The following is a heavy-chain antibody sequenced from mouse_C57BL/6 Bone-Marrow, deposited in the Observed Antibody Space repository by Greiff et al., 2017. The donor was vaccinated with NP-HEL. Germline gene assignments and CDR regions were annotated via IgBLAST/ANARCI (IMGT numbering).Heavy chain of an antibody. Sequence: EVKLVDSGGGLVQSGRSLRLSCATSGFTFSDFYMEWVRQAPGKGLEWIAASRNKANDYTTEYSASVKGRFIVSRDTSQSILYLQMNALRAEDTAIYYCARGYAMDYWGQGTSVTVSS. CDR2: SRNKANDYTT. CDR3: ARGYAMDY. V-gene: IGHV7-1*01. J-gene: IGHJ4*01. CDR1: GFTFSDFY.